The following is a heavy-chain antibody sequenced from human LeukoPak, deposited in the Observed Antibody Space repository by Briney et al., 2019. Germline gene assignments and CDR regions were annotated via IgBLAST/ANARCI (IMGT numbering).Heavy chain of an antibody. CDR2: IQYDGSNK. Sequence: GGSLRLSCAASGFTFSNYGIHWVRQAPGKGLEWVAFIQYDGSNKYYADSVKGRFTISRDNSKNTLYLQMNSLRAEDTAVYYCAKDLSSYYDSSGLVDYWGQGTLVTVSS. CDR1: GFTFSNYG. V-gene: IGHV3-30*02. J-gene: IGHJ4*02. D-gene: IGHD3-22*01. CDR3: AKDLSSYYDSSGLVDY.